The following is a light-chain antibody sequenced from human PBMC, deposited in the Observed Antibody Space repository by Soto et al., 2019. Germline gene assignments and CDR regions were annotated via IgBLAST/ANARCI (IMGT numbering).Light chain of an antibody. CDR2: GAS. CDR3: QQYYNWPIT. J-gene: IGKJ5*01. V-gene: IGKV3-15*01. Sequence: EVVMTQSPATLSVSPGERATLSCRANQIVSSNLAWYQQKPGQAPRLLIYGASTRSTGIPGRFSGSGSGTEFTLTISSLQSEDFAVYYCQQYYNWPITFGQGTRLEI. CDR1: QIVSSN.